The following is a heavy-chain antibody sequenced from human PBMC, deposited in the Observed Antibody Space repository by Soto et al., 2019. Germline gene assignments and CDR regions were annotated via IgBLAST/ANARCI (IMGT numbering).Heavy chain of an antibody. D-gene: IGHD2-2*01. CDR2: IYHSGIT. CDR3: ARQGCSSASCYVDS. V-gene: IGHV4-31*03. CDR1: GGSLSSGGFY. J-gene: IGHJ4*02. Sequence: VQLQESGPGLVKPSQTLSLTCTVSGGSLSSGGFYWSWIRQLPGKGLEWVGYIYHSGITYYTPSLKSRLTMSADTSNNQFSLKLTSVTAADTAVYYCARQGCSSASCYVDSWGQGTLVTVSS.